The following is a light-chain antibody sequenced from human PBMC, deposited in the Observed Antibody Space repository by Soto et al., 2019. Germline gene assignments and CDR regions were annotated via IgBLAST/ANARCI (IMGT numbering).Light chain of an antibody. CDR3: QQRVNWPPT. CDR1: QSVSDY. Sequence: ETVLTQSPARLSLSPGERATLSCRAGQSVSDYLAWYQQKPGQPPRLLFFDASNLVTGVPARFSAGGSGTDFTLTISNLEPEDFAVYYCQQRVNWPPTFGGGTKVEI. CDR2: DAS. V-gene: IGKV3-11*01. J-gene: IGKJ4*01.